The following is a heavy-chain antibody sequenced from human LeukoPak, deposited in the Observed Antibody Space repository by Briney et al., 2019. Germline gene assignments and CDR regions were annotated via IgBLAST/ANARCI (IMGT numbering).Heavy chain of an antibody. CDR3: AKDMRWELLNAVFDY. CDR2: IYSGGTT. Sequence: GGSLRLSCAASGFTASSNYMSWVRQAPGRGLEWVSVIYSGGTTYYADSVKGRFNISRDNSRNTLYLQMNSLRAEDTAVYYCAKDMRWELLNAVFDYWGQGTLVTVSS. J-gene: IGHJ4*02. CDR1: GFTASSNY. D-gene: IGHD1-26*01. V-gene: IGHV3-66*01.